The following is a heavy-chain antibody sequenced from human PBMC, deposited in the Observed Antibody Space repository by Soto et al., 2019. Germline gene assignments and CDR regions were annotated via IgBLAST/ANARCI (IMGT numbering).Heavy chain of an antibody. Sequence: PSETLSLTCTASGGSISSGGYYRSWIRQHPGKGLEWIWYIYYSGSTYYNPSLKSRVTISVDTSKNQFSLKLSSVTAADTAVYYCARAEAPRDDSSGYSTLVSYYFDYWGQGTLVTVSS. CDR2: IYYSGST. CDR1: GGSISSGGYY. CDR3: ARAEAPRDDSSGYSTLVSYYFDY. J-gene: IGHJ4*02. D-gene: IGHD3-22*01. V-gene: IGHV4-31*03.